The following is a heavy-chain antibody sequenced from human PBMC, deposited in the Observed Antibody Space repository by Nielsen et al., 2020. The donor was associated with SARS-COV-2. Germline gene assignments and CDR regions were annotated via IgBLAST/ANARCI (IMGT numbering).Heavy chain of an antibody. CDR1: GFSFNNYG. D-gene: IGHD3-22*01. J-gene: IGHJ4*02. Sequence: GGSLRLSCAASGFSFNNYGMHWVRQAPGKGLEWVAYISYEGSKQFYGDSVKGRFTISRDNGDNLLFLQLDSLKVEDTAVFYCVTYDETGFHWGQGTLVTVSS. V-gene: IGHV3-30*03. CDR2: ISYEGSKQ. CDR3: VTYDETGFH.